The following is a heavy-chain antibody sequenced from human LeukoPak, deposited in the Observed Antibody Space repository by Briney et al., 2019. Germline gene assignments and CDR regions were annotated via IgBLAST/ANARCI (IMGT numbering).Heavy chain of an antibody. Sequence: SETLSLTCAVYGGSFSGYYWSWIRQPPGKGLEWIGYIYYSGSTNYNPSLKSRVTISVDTSKNQFSLKLSSVTAADTAVYYCARARTDAYQLLWLDYWGQGTLVTVSS. CDR3: ARARTDAYQLLWLDY. CDR2: IYYSGST. J-gene: IGHJ4*02. D-gene: IGHD2-2*01. CDR1: GGSFSGYY. V-gene: IGHV4-59*01.